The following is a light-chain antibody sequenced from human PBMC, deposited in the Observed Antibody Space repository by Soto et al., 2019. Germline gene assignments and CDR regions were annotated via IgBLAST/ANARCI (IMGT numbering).Light chain of an antibody. J-gene: IGKJ2*01. Sequence: EIVLTQSPGTLSLSPGDRATLSCRASQTVSSSYLAWYQQRPGQAPRLLIYIASNRATGIPDRFSGSGSGTDFTLIISRLEPEDFAVYYCQQFGSSPYTFGQGTKLEIK. CDR1: QTVSSSY. CDR2: IAS. CDR3: QQFGSSPYT. V-gene: IGKV3-20*01.